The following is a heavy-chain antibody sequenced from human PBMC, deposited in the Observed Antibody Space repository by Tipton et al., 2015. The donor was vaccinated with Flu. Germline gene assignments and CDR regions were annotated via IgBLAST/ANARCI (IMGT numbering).Heavy chain of an antibody. CDR2: INHSGST. J-gene: IGHJ4*02. Sequence: TLSLTCAVYGGSFSGYYWSWIRQPPGKGLEWIGEINHSGSTYYNPSLKSRVTISVDTSKNQFSLKLSSVTAADTAVYYCARLYSGYDQGYSSSWPDYWGQGTLVTVSS. V-gene: IGHV4-34*01. D-gene: IGHD6-13*01. CDR1: GGSFSGYY. CDR3: ARLYSGYDQGYSSSWPDY.